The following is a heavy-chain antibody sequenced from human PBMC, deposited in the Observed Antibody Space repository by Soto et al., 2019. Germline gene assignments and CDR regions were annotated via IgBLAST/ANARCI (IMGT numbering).Heavy chain of an antibody. D-gene: IGHD6-6*01. Sequence: QVQLQESGPGLVKPSQTLSLTCTVSGGSISSGGYYWSWIRQHPGKGLEWIGYIYYSGSTYYNPSLKSRVTISVDTSKNQFSLKLSSVTAADTAVYYCTRDVHSSSTYYYGMDVCGQGTTVTVSS. CDR3: TRDVHSSSTYYYGMDV. V-gene: IGHV4-31*03. J-gene: IGHJ6*02. CDR2: IYYSGST. CDR1: GGSISSGGYY.